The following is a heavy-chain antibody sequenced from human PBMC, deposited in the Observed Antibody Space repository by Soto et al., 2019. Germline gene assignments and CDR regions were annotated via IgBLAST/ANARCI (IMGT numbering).Heavy chain of an antibody. CDR1: GYTFTDYY. J-gene: IGHJ5*02. V-gene: IGHV1-2*04. D-gene: IGHD6-19*01. Sequence: QVRLVQSGAEVKKPGASVKVSCKTSGYTFTDYYMHWVRQAPGQGLEWMGWINPNTGGTNYAQKFQGWVTITRDTSISTTYVELRSLKSDDTAVYYCARGHELSGPNWFDPWGQGTRVTVSS. CDR3: ARGHELSGPNWFDP. CDR2: INPNTGGT.